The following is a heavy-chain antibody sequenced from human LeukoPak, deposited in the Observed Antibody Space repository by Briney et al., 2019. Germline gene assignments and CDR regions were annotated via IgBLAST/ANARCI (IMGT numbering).Heavy chain of an antibody. Sequence: SVKVSCKASGGTFISYAISWVRQAPGQGLEWMGGIIPIFGTANYAQKFQGRVTITTDESTSTAYMELSSLRSEDTAVYYCARDRAIFGVADDAFDIWGQGTMVTVSS. D-gene: IGHD3-3*01. CDR1: GGTFISYA. V-gene: IGHV1-69*05. CDR2: IIPIFGTA. CDR3: ARDRAIFGVADDAFDI. J-gene: IGHJ3*02.